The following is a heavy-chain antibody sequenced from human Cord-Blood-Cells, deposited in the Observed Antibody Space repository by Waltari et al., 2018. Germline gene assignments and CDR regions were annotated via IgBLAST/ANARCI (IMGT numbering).Heavy chain of an antibody. CDR2: INHSGST. Sequence: QVQLQQWGAGLLKPSETLSLTCAVYGGSFSGYYWSWIRQPPGKGLEWIGEINHSGSTNYNPSLKSRVTISVDTSKNQFSLKLSSVTAADTAVYYCARRSIFGVVSRAFDIWGQGTMVTVSS. V-gene: IGHV4-34*01. CDR1: GGSFSGYY. CDR3: ARRSIFGVVSRAFDI. J-gene: IGHJ3*02. D-gene: IGHD3-3*01.